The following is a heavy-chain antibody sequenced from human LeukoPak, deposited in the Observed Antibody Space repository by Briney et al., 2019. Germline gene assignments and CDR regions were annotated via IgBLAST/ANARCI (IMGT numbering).Heavy chain of an antibody. J-gene: IGHJ4*02. CDR3: ARVLPFSETYYDY. CDR2: INSDGSST. D-gene: IGHD1-26*01. V-gene: IGHV3-74*03. CDR1: GFTFSNYW. Sequence: PGGSLRLSCVASGFTFSNYWMHWVRQAPGKGLVWVSRINSDGSSTKYADSVKGRFTISRDNAKNTLFLQLDRLRAEDTAVYYCARVLPFSETYYDYWGQGTLVTVPS.